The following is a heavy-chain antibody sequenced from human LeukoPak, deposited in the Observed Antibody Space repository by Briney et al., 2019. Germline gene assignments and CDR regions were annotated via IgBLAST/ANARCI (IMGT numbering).Heavy chain of an antibody. V-gene: IGHV3-66*04. J-gene: IGHJ4*02. CDR3: GRPSRIGYRNGLGPNY. D-gene: IGHD5-18*01. CDR2: IFTAGST. CDR1: GFTFSNAW. Sequence: PGGSLRLSCAASGFTFSNAWMSWVRQAPGKGLEWVSVIFTAGSTFYADSVKGRFNISRDNSKNTLYLQMNSLRAEDTAVYYCGRPSRIGYRNGLGPNYWVQETLVTVCS.